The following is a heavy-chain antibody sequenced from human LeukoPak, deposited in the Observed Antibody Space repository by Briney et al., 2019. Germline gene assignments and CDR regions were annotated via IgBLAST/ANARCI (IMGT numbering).Heavy chain of an antibody. CDR3: ARGSRGPRAFDS. V-gene: IGHV4-34*01. CDR1: DGSFSGYY. D-gene: IGHD2-2*01. CDR2: INHAGST. J-gene: IGHJ4*02. Sequence: PSETLSLTCGVYDGSFSGYYWTWIRQPPGKGLEWIGEINHAGSTNYNSSLRRRVIISLDTSKNQFSLNLTSVTAADSATYYCARGSRGPRAFDSWGQGTLVTVSS.